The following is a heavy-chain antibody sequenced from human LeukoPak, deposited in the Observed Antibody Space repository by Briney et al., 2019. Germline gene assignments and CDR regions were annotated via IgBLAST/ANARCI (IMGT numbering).Heavy chain of an antibody. CDR2: IYTGGST. V-gene: IGHV4-61*02. Sequence: PSQTLSLTCTVSGGSISSGSYYWSWIRQPAGKGLEWIGRIYTGGSTNYNPSLKSRVTISVDTSKNQFSLKLSSVTAADTAVYYCARLGGSYYWPQGDWYFDLWGRGTLVTVSS. J-gene: IGHJ2*01. D-gene: IGHD1-26*01. CDR3: ARLGGSYYWPQGDWYFDL. CDR1: GGSISSGSYY.